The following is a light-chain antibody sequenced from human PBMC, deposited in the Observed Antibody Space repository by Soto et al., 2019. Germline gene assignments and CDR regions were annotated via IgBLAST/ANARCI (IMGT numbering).Light chain of an antibody. J-gene: IGKJ2*01. V-gene: IGKV3-15*01. CDR1: QNVGNN. CDR3: HQYNNWPPHT. CDR2: GAS. Sequence: VLTQSPATLSVSPGDRATPSCRASQNVGNNLAWYQQKPGQAPRLLIYGASSGATGLPARFSASGSGTEFTLTVSSLQSEDFAVYYCHQYNNWPPHTFGQGTKLEI.